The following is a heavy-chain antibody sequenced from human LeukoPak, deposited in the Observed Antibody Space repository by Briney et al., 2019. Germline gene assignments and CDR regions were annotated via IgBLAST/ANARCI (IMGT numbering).Heavy chain of an antibody. CDR3: AKGRGVSRLGTDY. Sequence: GGSLRLSCAASGFTSSSCAMSWVRQAPGKGLEWVSGVSGGGTGTYYADSVKGRFTIARDNSKNTLYLQMNPLRAEDTAVYYCAKGRGVSRLGTDYWGQGTLVTVSS. CDR2: VSGGGTGT. D-gene: IGHD1-26*01. J-gene: IGHJ4*02. V-gene: IGHV3-23*01. CDR1: GFTSSSCA.